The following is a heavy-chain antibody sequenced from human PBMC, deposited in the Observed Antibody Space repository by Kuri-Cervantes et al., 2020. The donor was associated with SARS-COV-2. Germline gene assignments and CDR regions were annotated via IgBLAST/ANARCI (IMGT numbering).Heavy chain of an antibody. V-gene: IGHV4-34*01. D-gene: IGHD3-22*01. CDR3: ARPGYYDTKVEGY. CDR1: GGSFSGYY. Sequence: SETLSLTCAVYGGSFSGYYWSWIRQPPGKGLEWIGEINHSGSTNYNPSLKSRVTISVDTSKNQFSLKLSSVTAADTAVYYCARPGYYDTKVEGYWGQGTLVTVSS. CDR2: INHSGST. J-gene: IGHJ4*02.